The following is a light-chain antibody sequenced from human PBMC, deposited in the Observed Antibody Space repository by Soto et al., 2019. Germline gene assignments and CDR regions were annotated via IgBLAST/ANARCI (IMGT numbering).Light chain of an antibody. CDR2: ENN. CDR3: GTWDSSLSAWV. Sequence: QSVLTQPPSVSAAPGQTVTISCSGSNSNIGNNNVSWYQQLPGTAPKLLIYENNKRPSGIPDRFSGSKSGTSATLGTTGLQTGDEADYYCGTWDSSLSAWVFGGGTKLTVL. CDR1: NSNIGNNN. V-gene: IGLV1-51*02. J-gene: IGLJ3*02.